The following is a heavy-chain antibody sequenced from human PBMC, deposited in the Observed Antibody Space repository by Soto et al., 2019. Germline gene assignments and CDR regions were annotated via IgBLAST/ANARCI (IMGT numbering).Heavy chain of an antibody. CDR1: GCTFDDYA. D-gene: IGHD2-2*01. Sequence: EVQLVESGGALVQPGRSLRLSCRASGCTFDDYAMHWVRQAPGKGLEWISGISWNNSITGYADSVKGRFTISRDNAKNSLYLQMNSLRVEDTACYYCAKGFSRYFDYWGQGTLVTVSS. J-gene: IGHJ4*02. V-gene: IGHV3-9*01. CDR3: AKGFSRYFDY. CDR2: ISWNNSIT.